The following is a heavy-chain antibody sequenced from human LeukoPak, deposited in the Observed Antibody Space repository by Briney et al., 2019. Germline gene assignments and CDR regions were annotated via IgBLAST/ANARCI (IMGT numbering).Heavy chain of an antibody. V-gene: IGHV4-59*08. Sequence: SETLSLTCTVSGGSLSSYYWSWIRQPPGKGLEWIGYIYYSGSTNYNPSLKSRVTISVDTSKNQFSLKRSSVTAADTAVYYCARHGRSGIIPHYYYMDVWGKGTTVTVSS. CDR1: GGSLSSYY. D-gene: IGHD2-15*01. J-gene: IGHJ6*03. CDR2: IYYSGST. CDR3: ARHGRSGIIPHYYYMDV.